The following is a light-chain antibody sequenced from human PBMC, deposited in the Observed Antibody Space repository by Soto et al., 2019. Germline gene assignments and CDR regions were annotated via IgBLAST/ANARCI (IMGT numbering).Light chain of an antibody. CDR2: DVD. Sequence: QSALTQPASVSGSPGQPITISCTGSYSDVGGYNSVSWYQQHPGKAPKLMIYDVDNRPSGVSNRFSGSTSGNTASLTISGLQTEDEADYYCGSYTTSDTLAFGGGTKLTVL. CDR3: GSYTTSDTLA. V-gene: IGLV2-14*03. CDR1: YSDVGGYNS. J-gene: IGLJ2*01.